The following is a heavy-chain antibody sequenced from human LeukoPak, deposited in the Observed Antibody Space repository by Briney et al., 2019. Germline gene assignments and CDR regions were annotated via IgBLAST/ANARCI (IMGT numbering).Heavy chain of an antibody. J-gene: IGHJ4*02. Sequence: ASVKASCKASGYTFTSYYMHWVRQAPGQGLEWMGIINPSGGSTSYAQKFQGRVTMTRDTSTSTVYMELSSLRSEDTAVYYCARDLGPFGSSWGNNDYWGQGTLVTVSS. CDR3: ARDLGPFGSSWGNNDY. CDR2: INPSGGST. V-gene: IGHV1-46*01. D-gene: IGHD6-6*01. CDR1: GYTFTSYY.